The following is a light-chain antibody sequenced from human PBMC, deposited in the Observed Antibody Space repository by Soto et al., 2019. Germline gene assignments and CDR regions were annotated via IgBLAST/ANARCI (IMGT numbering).Light chain of an antibody. V-gene: IGKV3-20*01. CDR2: GAS. J-gene: IGKJ3*01. CDR3: QQYGSSPFT. Sequence: EIVLTQSPGTLSLSPGERATLSCRASQDVSSSSLAWYQQKPGQAPRLLIYGASSRAAGIPDRFSGSGSGTVFTLTISRLEPEDFAVYYCQQYGSSPFTFGPGTKVDFK. CDR1: QDVSSSS.